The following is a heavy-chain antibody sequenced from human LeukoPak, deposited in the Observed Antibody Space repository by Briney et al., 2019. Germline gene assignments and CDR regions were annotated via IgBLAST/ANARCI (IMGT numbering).Heavy chain of an antibody. D-gene: IGHD3-10*01. Sequence: GGSLRLSCAASGFTFSSYAISWVRQAPGKGLEWVSAISGSGGSTYYADSVKGRFTISRDNSKNTLYLQMNSLRAEDTAVYYCAKDVTMVRGVINNWFDPWGQGTLVTVSS. V-gene: IGHV3-23*01. CDR2: ISGSGGST. CDR3: AKDVTMVRGVINNWFDP. CDR1: GFTFSSYA. J-gene: IGHJ5*02.